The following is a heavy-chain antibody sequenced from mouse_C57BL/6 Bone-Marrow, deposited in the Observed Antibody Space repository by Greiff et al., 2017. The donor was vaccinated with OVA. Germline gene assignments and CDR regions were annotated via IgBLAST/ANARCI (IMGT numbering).Heavy chain of an antibody. D-gene: IGHD2-3*01. CDR2: INYDGSST. CDR3: ARDQDGYYYFDY. V-gene: IGHV5-16*01. J-gene: IGHJ2*01. Sequence: EVKLVESEGGLVQPGSSMKLSCSASGFTFSYYYMAWVRQVPEKGLEWVANINYDGSSTYYLDSLKSRFIISRDNAKNILYLQMSSLKSEDTATYYCARDQDGYYYFDYWGQGTTLTVSS. CDR1: GFTFSYYY.